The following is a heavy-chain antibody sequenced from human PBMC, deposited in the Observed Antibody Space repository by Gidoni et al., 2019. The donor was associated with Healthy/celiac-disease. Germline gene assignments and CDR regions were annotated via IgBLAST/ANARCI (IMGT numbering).Heavy chain of an antibody. D-gene: IGHD6-19*01. CDR1: GFTFSSYG. Sequence: QVQLVESGGGVVQPGRSLRLSCAASGFTFSSYGMHWVRQAPGKGLEWVAVISYDGSNKYYADSVKGRFTISRDNSKNTLYLQMNSLRAEDTAVYYCAKAPQGQWLGGVYFDYWGQGTLVTVSS. CDR2: ISYDGSNK. J-gene: IGHJ4*02. V-gene: IGHV3-30*18. CDR3: AKAPQGQWLGGVYFDY.